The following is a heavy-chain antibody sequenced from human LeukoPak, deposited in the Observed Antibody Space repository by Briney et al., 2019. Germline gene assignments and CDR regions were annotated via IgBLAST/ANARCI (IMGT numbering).Heavy chain of an antibody. Sequence: ASVKVSCKASGGTLNNYPISWVRQAPGQGLEWMGGFEPEDGDTIYAQKFQGRVIMTKDTSTDTAHMELSSLIYDDTAVYYCATVHYGDGFYFDYWGQGTLVSVFS. CDR1: GGTLNNYP. CDR3: ATVHYGDGFYFDY. CDR2: FEPEDGDT. D-gene: IGHD4-17*01. V-gene: IGHV1-24*01. J-gene: IGHJ4*02.